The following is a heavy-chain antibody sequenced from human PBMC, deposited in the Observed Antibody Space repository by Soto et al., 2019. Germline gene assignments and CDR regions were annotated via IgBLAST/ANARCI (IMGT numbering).Heavy chain of an antibody. D-gene: IGHD2-21*01. V-gene: IGHV1-69*01. Sequence: QVHLVQSGAEVKKPGSSVKVSCKASGGTFSTYPINWVRQAPGQGLEWMGGIIPFFGTTHSAQKFQGRLTITADESTITTYMELSSLRSEDTAVYYCASRPVMEVAQYGNGFDPWGQGTLVTVSS. J-gene: IGHJ5*02. CDR2: IIPFFGTT. CDR1: GGTFSTYP. CDR3: ASRPVMEVAQYGNGFDP.